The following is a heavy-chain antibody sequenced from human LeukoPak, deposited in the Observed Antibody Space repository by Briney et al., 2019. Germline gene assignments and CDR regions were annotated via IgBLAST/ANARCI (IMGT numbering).Heavy chain of an antibody. V-gene: IGHV3-30-3*01. CDR3: ARDVRSWELDY. D-gene: IGHD6-13*01. Sequence: PGGSLRLSCAASGFTFSSYAMHWVRQAPGKGLEWVAVISYDGSNKYYADSVKGRFTISRDNSKNTLYLQMNSLRAEDTAVYYCARDVRSWELDYWGQGTLVTVSS. CDR2: ISYDGSNK. CDR1: GFTFSSYA. J-gene: IGHJ4*02.